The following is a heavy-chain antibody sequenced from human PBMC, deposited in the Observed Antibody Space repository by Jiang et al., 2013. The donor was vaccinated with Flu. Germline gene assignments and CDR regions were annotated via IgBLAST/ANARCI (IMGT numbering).Heavy chain of an antibody. D-gene: IGHD4-23*01. V-gene: IGHV4-34*01. CDR3: ASYDGDSDY. CDR2: IDQSGSA. Sequence: LLKPSETLSLTCSVSGYSISTDYYWSWIRQPPGKGLEWIGEIDQSGSATYNPSLKSRVTISADTSKHQFSLQMTSVTAADTAVYYCASYDGDSDYWGQGTLVTVSS. CDR1: GYSISTDYY. J-gene: IGHJ4*02.